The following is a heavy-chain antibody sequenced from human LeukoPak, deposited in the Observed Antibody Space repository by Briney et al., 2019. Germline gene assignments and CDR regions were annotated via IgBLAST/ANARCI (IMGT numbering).Heavy chain of an antibody. CDR3: AKDPYSGYYGQYFDY. Sequence: SVKVSCKASGGTFSSYAISWVRQAPGQGLEWMGGIIPIFGTANYAQKFQGRVTITTDESTSTAYMELSSLRSEDTAVYYCAKDPYSGYYGQYFDYWGQGTLVTVSS. CDR1: GGTFSSYA. V-gene: IGHV1-69*05. J-gene: IGHJ4*02. CDR2: IIPIFGTA. D-gene: IGHD3-22*01.